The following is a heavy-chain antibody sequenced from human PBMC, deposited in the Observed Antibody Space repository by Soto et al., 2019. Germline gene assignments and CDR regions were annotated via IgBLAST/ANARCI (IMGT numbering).Heavy chain of an antibody. J-gene: IGHJ4*02. CDR2: IYHSGST. D-gene: IGHD3-16*01. CDR1: GGSISSGGYS. Sequence: QLQLQESGSGLVKPSQTLSLTCAVSGGSISSGGYSWTWIRQPPGKGLEWIGYIYHSGSTYYNPSLKSRVHVSVDRSKNQFSLKLSSVTAADTAVYYCAAGGGLPRYYWGQGTLVTVSS. CDR3: AAGGGLPRYY. V-gene: IGHV4-30-2*01.